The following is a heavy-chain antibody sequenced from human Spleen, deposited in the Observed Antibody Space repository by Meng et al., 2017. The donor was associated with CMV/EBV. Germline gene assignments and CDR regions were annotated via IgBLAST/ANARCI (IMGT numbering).Heavy chain of an antibody. CDR2: IIPILGIA. J-gene: IGHJ6*02. CDR3: ASASFLADFWSGYYRRYYGMDV. V-gene: IGHV1-69*02. CDR1: GGTFSSYT. D-gene: IGHD3-3*01. Sequence: SVKVSCKASGGTFSSYTISWVRQAPGQGLEWMGRIIPILGIANYAQKFQGRVTITADKSTSTAYMELSSLRSEDTAVYYCASASFLADFWSGYYRRYYGMDVWGQGTTVTSP.